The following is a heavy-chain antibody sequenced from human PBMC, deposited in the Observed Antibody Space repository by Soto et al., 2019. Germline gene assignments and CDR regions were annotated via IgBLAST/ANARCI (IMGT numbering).Heavy chain of an antibody. V-gene: IGHV1-69*01. D-gene: IGHD6-13*01. CDR2: IIPIFGTA. Sequence: QLQLVQSGAEVKKPGSSVKVSCKASGGTFSSYAISWVRQAPGQGLEWMGGIIPIFGTANYAQKFQGRVTITADESTSTAYMELSSLRSEDTAVYYCARGYSSTGYPGWYFDLWGRGTLVTVSS. CDR3: ARGYSSTGYPGWYFDL. J-gene: IGHJ2*01. CDR1: GGTFSSYA.